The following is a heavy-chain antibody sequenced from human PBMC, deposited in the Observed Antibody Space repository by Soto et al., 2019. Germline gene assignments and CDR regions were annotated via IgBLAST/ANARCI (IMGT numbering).Heavy chain of an antibody. Sequence: PSETLSLTCTVSGGSISSSSYYWGWIRQPPGKGLEWIGSIYYSGSTYYNPSLKSRVTISVDTSKNQFSLKLSSVTAADTAVYYCASPSTPYYYYGMDVWGQGTTVTVSS. CDR2: IYYSGST. J-gene: IGHJ6*02. CDR1: GGSISSSSYY. CDR3: ASPSTPYYYYGMDV. V-gene: IGHV4-39*01.